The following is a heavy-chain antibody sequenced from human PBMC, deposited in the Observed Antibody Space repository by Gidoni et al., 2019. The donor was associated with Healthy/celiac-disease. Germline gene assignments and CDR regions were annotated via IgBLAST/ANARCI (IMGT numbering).Heavy chain of an antibody. Sequence: QVQLVESGGGVVQTGRSRRLSCAASGFTFSSYGMHWVRQAPGKGLEWVAVIWYDGSNKYYADSVKGRFTISRDNSKNTLYLQMNSLRAEDTAVYYCARDCRAAAVPDGMDVWGQGTTVTVSS. V-gene: IGHV3-33*01. CDR2: IWYDGSNK. CDR3: ARDCRAAAVPDGMDV. J-gene: IGHJ6*02. CDR1: GFTFSSYG. D-gene: IGHD6-13*01.